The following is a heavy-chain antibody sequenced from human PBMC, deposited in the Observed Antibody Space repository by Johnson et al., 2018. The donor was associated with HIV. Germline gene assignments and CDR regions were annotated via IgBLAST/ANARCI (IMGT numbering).Heavy chain of an antibody. J-gene: IGHJ3*02. CDR1: GFTFSDNH. V-gene: IGHV3-11*04. D-gene: IGHD5-24*01. CDR2: INNNGRII. Sequence: VQLVESGGGLVKPGGSMRVSCVASGFTFSDNHMSWIRQAPGKGLEWVSYINNNGRIIYCADSVKGRFTISRDNAKNSLYLQMNSLRADDTAVYYCARDRWLQLGAFDIWGQGTMVTVSS. CDR3: ARDRWLQLGAFDI.